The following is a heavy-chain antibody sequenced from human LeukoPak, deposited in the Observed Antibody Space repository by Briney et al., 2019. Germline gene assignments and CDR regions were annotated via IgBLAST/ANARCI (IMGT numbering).Heavy chain of an antibody. CDR2: INPNSGGT. J-gene: IGHJ3*02. CDR3: ARDRPMVRGVDAFDI. CDR1: GYTFTGYY. Sequence: PGASVKVSCKASGYTFTGYYMHWVRQAPGQGLEWMGWINPNSGGTNYAQKFQGRVTMTRDTSISTAYMELSRLRSDDTAVYYCARDRPMVRGVDAFDIWGQGTMVTVSS. D-gene: IGHD3-10*01. V-gene: IGHV1-2*02.